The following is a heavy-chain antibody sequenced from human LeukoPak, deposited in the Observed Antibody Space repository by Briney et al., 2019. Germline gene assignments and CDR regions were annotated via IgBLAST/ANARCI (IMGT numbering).Heavy chain of an antibody. Sequence: GGSLRLSCAASGFAFNVYAMSWLRQPPGKGLEWVSTISANSGTTSYAASVRGRFSISRDNSKSTLYLQLSTLRADDTATYYCAKPISGGLAVTADWFHPWGQGTLVVVSS. J-gene: IGHJ5*01. CDR2: ISANSGTT. V-gene: IGHV3-23*01. CDR3: AKPISGGLAVTADWFHP. D-gene: IGHD6-19*01. CDR1: GFAFNVYA.